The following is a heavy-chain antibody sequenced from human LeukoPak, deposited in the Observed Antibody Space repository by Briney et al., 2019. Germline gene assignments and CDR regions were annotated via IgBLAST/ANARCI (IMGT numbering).Heavy chain of an antibody. CDR3: ARGHYSSGWSSFDY. D-gene: IGHD6-19*01. J-gene: IGHJ4*02. CDR1: GFTVSSNY. Sequence: GGSLRLSCAASGFTVSSNYMTWVRQAPGKGLEWVSIIYTYGSTYYADSVKGRFTISRDNSENTLFLQMNSLRAEDTAVYYCARGHYSSGWSSFDYWGQGTLVTISS. CDR2: IYTYGST. V-gene: IGHV3-66*01.